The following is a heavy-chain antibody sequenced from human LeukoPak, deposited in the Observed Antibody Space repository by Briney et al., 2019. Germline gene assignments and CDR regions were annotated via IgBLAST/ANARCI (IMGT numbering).Heavy chain of an antibody. CDR2: INHSGST. CDR3: ASGVRRAVRGVPRNWFDP. D-gene: IGHD3-10*01. CDR1: GGSLSGYY. J-gene: IGHJ5*02. V-gene: IGHV4-34*01. Sequence: KPSETLSLTCAVYGGSLSGYYWSWIRQPPGKGLEWIGEINHSGSTNYNPSLKSRVTISVDTSKNQFSLKLSSVTAADTAVYYCASGVRRAVRGVPRNWFDPWGQGTLVTVSS.